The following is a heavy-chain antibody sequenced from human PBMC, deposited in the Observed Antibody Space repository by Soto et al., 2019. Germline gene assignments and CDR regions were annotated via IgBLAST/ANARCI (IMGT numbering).Heavy chain of an antibody. CDR2: IYYSGST. J-gene: IGHJ6*02. CDR3: ARTGSVLVPAAGARYYYGMDV. V-gene: IGHV4-31*03. Sequence: QVQLQESGPGLVKPSQTLSLTCTVSGGSISSGGYYWSWIRQHPGKGLEWIGYIYYSGSTYYTPSLKSRGTISVDTSKNQFSLKLSSVTAADTSVYYCARTGSVLVPAAGARYYYGMDVWGQGTTVTVSS. CDR1: GGSISSGGYY. D-gene: IGHD2-2*01.